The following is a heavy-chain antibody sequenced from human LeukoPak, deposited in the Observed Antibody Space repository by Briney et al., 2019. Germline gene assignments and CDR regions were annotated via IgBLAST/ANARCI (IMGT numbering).Heavy chain of an antibody. CDR1: GYTFTSDG. Sequence: ASVKVSCKASGYTFTSDGISWVRQAPGQGLEWMGWISAYNGNTNYAQKLQGRVTMTTDTSTSTAYMELRSLRSDDTAVYYCARVSLGGWYFDLWGRSTPVTVSS. V-gene: IGHV1-18*01. CDR3: ARVSLGGWYFDL. CDR2: ISAYNGNT. J-gene: IGHJ2*01. D-gene: IGHD4-23*01.